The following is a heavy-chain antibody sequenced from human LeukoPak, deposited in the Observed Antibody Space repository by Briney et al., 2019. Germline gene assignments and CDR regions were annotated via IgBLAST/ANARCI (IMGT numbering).Heavy chain of an antibody. J-gene: IGHJ5*02. V-gene: IGHV2-5*02. D-gene: IGHD3-22*01. CDR3: AHLNYYDSSGYYVEWFDP. CDR1: GFSLSTSGVG. Sequence: SGPTLVNPTQTPTLTCTFSGFSLSTSGVGVGWIRQPPGKALEWLALIYWDDDKRYSPSLKSRLTITKDTSKNQVVLTMTNMDPVDTATYYCAHLNYYDSSGYYVEWFDPWGQGTLVTVSS. CDR2: IYWDDDK.